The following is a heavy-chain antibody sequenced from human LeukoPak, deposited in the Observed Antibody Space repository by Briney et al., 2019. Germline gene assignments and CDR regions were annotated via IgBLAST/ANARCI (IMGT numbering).Heavy chain of an antibody. CDR3: ATDGDYHAFDI. J-gene: IGHJ3*02. CDR1: GYTFTSYG. D-gene: IGHD4-17*01. V-gene: IGHV1-18*01. Sequence: ASVKVSCKASGYTFTSYGISWVRQAPGQGLEWMGWISAYNGNTNYAQKLQGRVTMTRDTSISTAYMELSRLRSDDTAVYYCATDGDYHAFDIWGQGTMVTVSS. CDR2: ISAYNGNT.